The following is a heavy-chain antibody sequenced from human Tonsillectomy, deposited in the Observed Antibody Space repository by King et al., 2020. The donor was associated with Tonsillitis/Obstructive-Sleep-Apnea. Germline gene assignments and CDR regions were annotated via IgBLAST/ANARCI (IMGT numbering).Heavy chain of an antibody. CDR1: GFTFSNAW. CDR3: TTAALGGTYDMDV. D-gene: IGHD3-16*01. Sequence: VQLVESGGGLVKPGGSLRLSCAASGFTFSNAWMNWVRQAPGKGLEWVGRIKSKTDGGTTDYAAPVKCRFTISRDDSKKKLYLQMNRLKTEDTAVSYCTTAALGGTYDMDVWGQATTVTVSS. J-gene: IGHJ6*02. CDR2: IKSKTDGGTT. V-gene: IGHV3-15*07.